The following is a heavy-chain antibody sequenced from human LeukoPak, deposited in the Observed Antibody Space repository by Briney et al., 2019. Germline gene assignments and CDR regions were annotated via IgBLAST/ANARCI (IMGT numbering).Heavy chain of an antibody. Sequence: GGSLRLSCAASGFTFSNYAMSWVRQAPGKGLGWFSGLSSGGGSTYYAGSVKGRLTISRDNSKNTLYLQMNSLRAEDTAVYYCAKLNGYSSSWFDYSGQGTLVTVSS. D-gene: IGHD6-13*01. V-gene: IGHV3-23*01. J-gene: IGHJ4*02. CDR2: LSSGGGST. CDR3: AKLNGYSSSWFDY. CDR1: GFTFSNYA.